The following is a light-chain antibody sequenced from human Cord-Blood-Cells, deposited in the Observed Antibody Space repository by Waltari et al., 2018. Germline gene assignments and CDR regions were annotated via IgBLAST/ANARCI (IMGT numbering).Light chain of an antibody. CDR3: CSYAGSYTWV. CDR1: SSDVGGYNY. Sequence: QSALTQPRSVSGSPGQSVTISCTGTSSDVGGYNYVSWYQQHPGKAPKLMIYDVSKRPSWVPHRFSGSKCGNTASLTISGLQAEDEADYYCCSYAGSYTWVFGGGTKLTVL. J-gene: IGLJ3*02. V-gene: IGLV2-11*01. CDR2: DVS.